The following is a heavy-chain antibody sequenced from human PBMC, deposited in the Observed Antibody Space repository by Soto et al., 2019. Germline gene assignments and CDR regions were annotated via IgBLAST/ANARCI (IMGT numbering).Heavy chain of an antibody. V-gene: IGHV1-18*01. CDR3: ARNSSTVPHNPFDS. D-gene: IGHD4-17*01. Sequence: QVQLVQSGAEVKKPGASVKVSCKASGYTCANYGISWVRQAPVQGLEWMGWIGAYNGYTNYAQTHQARVTITTDTPTSTAYLELRDLPSNDTAVYYFARNSSTVPHNPFDSWGQGTLVTVSS. CDR2: IGAYNGYT. J-gene: IGHJ5*01. CDR1: GYTCANYG.